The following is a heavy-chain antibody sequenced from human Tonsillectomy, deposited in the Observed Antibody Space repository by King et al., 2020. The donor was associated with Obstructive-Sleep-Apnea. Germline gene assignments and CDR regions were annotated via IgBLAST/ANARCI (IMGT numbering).Heavy chain of an antibody. CDR1: GFTFSSYG. D-gene: IGHD6-19*01. Sequence: EVQLVESGGGFIQPGGSLRLSCAASGFTFSSYGMSWVRQAPGKGLEWVSGISGTGGRTYYADSVKGRFTISRDTSKNTLYLQMNSLRAEETAIYYCAKDSRQWLVDYWGQGTLVTVSS. CDR3: AKDSRQWLVDY. CDR2: ISGTGGRT. J-gene: IGHJ4*02. V-gene: IGHV3-23*04.